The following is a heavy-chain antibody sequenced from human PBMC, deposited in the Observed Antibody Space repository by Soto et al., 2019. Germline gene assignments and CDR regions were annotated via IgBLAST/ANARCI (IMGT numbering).Heavy chain of an antibody. D-gene: IGHD3-10*01. Sequence: PGGSLRLSCAASGFTFSSYWMSWVRQAPGKGLEWVANIKQDGSEKYYVDSVKGRFTISRDNSKNTLFLQMNSLRVEDTAIYYCAKKVNSGPGSQYFDYWGQGTLVTVSS. CDR1: GFTFSSYW. CDR2: IKQDGSEK. V-gene: IGHV3-7*03. CDR3: AKKVNSGPGSQYFDY. J-gene: IGHJ4*02.